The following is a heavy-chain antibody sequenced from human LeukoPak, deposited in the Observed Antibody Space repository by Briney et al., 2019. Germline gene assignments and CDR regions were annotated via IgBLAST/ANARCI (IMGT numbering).Heavy chain of an antibody. Sequence: GGSLRLSCAASGFTVSSNYMSWVRQAPGKGLEWVSVIYSGGSTYYADSAKGRFTISRDNSKNTLYLQMNSLRAEDTAVYYCARDYYDSSGYSKPGDYWGQGTLVTVSS. D-gene: IGHD3-22*01. CDR1: GFTVSSNY. J-gene: IGHJ4*02. CDR3: ARDYYDSSGYSKPGDY. V-gene: IGHV3-66*01. CDR2: IYSGGST.